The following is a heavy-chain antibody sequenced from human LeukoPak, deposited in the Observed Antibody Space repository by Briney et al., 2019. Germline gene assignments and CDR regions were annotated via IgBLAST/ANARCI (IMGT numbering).Heavy chain of an antibody. CDR1: GFTFSSYE. CDR2: ISSSGSTI. Sequence: GGSLRLSCAASGFTFSSYEMNWVRQAPGKGLEWVSYISSSGSTIYYADSVKGRFTISRDNSKNTLYLQMNSLRAEDTAVYYCARDCGYDFWSGPILGAFDIWGQGTMVTVSS. J-gene: IGHJ3*02. D-gene: IGHD3-3*01. CDR3: ARDCGYDFWSGPILGAFDI. V-gene: IGHV3-48*03.